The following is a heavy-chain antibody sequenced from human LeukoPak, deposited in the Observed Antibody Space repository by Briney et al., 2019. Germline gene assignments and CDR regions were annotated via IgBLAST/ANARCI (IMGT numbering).Heavy chain of an antibody. D-gene: IGHD6-25*01. CDR1: GFTFSNYV. V-gene: IGHV3-30*18. J-gene: IGHJ1*01. Sequence: PGESLRLSCAASGFTFSNYVMQWVRQAPGKWLEWVAVVSHDGTTTFYADSVKGRFTISRDNSKNTLDLQMYSLKPEDTAVYYCAKEPTSYSSGWYFQDWGQGTLVTVSS. CDR3: AKEPTSYSSGWYFQD. CDR2: VSHDGTTT.